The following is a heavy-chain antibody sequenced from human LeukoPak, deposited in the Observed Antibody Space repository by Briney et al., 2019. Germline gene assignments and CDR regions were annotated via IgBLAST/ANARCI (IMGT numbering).Heavy chain of an antibody. D-gene: IGHD6-19*01. J-gene: IGHJ4*02. Sequence: GGSLRLSCAASGCTFSSYAMQWVRQAPGKGMERVAVISYDGSDKNYADSVKGRFTISRDNSMDTLYLQMNSLRAEDTAVYYCARAVYRSGGYYFDYWGQGILVTVSS. CDR1: GCTFSSYA. V-gene: IGHV3-30*04. CDR2: ISYDGSDK. CDR3: ARAVYRSGGYYFDY.